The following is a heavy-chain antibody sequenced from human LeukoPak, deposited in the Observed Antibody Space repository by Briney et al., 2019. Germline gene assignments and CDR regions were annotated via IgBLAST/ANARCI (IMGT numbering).Heavy chain of an antibody. Sequence: PGGSLRLSCAASGFTFSSYWMHWVRQAPGKGLVWVSRINSDGSTTTDADSVKGRFTMSRDNAKNTLYLQMNSLRAEDTAVCYCARGRYTAFDYWGQGTLVTVSS. D-gene: IGHD3-16*02. CDR1: GFTFSSYW. CDR2: INSDGSTT. V-gene: IGHV3-74*01. CDR3: ARGRYTAFDY. J-gene: IGHJ4*02.